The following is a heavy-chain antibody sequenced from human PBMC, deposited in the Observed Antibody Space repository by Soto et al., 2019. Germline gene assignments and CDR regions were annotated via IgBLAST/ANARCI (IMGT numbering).Heavy chain of an antibody. CDR2: ILPMLDIT. V-gene: IGHV1-69*02. CDR3: TRGSWSAETFDI. D-gene: IGHD2-15*01. Sequence: QVQLVQSGAEVKKPGSSVTVSCKASGGTFSTYTIIWVRQAPGQGLEWMGRILPMLDITNSAQRFQGRVTISADKSTSTAYLELSSLTSEDTAVYYCTRGSWSAETFDIWGRGTMVTVSS. J-gene: IGHJ3*02. CDR1: GGTFSTYT.